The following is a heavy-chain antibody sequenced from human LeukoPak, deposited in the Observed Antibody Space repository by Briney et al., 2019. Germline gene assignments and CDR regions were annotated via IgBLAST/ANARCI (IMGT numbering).Heavy chain of an antibody. Sequence: GESLKISCKGSGYSFTSYWSGRVRQMPGKGLEWMGSIYPGDSDIRYSPSFQGQVTISADKSITTAYLQWCSLKASDTAMYYCARLRYYGSGSYGDYWGQGTLVTVSS. V-gene: IGHV5-51*01. CDR1: GYSFTSYW. J-gene: IGHJ4*02. CDR2: IYPGDSDI. CDR3: ARLRYYGSGSYGDY. D-gene: IGHD3-10*01.